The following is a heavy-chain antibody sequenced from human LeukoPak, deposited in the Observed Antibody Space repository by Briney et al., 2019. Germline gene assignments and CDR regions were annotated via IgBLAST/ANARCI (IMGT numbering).Heavy chain of an antibody. D-gene: IGHD2-2*01. J-gene: IGHJ4*02. CDR2: ISSSSSTI. Sequence: GGSLRLSCAASGFTFSSYSMNWVRQAPGKGLEWVSYISSSSSTIYYADSVKGRFTISRDNAKNSLYLQMNSLRAEDMALYYCAKARYCSSTSCYWDYWGQGTLVTVSS. V-gene: IGHV3-48*04. CDR1: GFTFSSYS. CDR3: AKARYCSSTSCYWDY.